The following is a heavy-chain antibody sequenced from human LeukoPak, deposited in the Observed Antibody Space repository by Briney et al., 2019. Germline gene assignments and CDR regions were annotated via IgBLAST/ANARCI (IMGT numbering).Heavy chain of an antibody. CDR3: ARRASGYSFFDY. V-gene: IGHV4-61*02. J-gene: IGHJ4*02. CDR1: GGSISSGSYY. D-gene: IGHD3-22*01. Sequence: ASQTLSLTCTVSGGSISSGSYYWSWIRQPAGKGLEWIGRIYTSGNTNYNPSLKSQVTISVDTSKNQFSLKLSSVTAADTAVYYCARRASGYSFFDYWGQGTLVTVSS. CDR2: IYTSGNT.